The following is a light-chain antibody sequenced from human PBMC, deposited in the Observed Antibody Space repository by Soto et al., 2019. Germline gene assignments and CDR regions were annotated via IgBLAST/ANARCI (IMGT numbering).Light chain of an antibody. CDR2: KAS. CDR1: QPISSW. J-gene: IGKJ1*01. Sequence: DIQMTQSPSTLSGSVGDRVTIACRPSQPISSWLAWYQQKPGKGPKLLIYKASTLKSGVPSRFSGSGSGTEFTLTISSLQPDDFATYYCQHYNSYSEAFGQGTKVDIK. V-gene: IGKV1-5*03. CDR3: QHYNSYSEA.